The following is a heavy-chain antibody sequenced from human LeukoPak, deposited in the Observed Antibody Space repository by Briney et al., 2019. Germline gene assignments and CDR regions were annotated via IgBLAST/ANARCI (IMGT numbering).Heavy chain of an antibody. CDR1: GHTFTGYY. V-gene: IGHV1-2*02. CDR3: ARGVFGESLES. D-gene: IGHD3-10*02. J-gene: IGHJ4*02. Sequence: ASVKVSCKASGHTFTGYYVYWVRQAPGQGLEWMGWMDPNVGGANFPQKFQGRVTVTSDPAISAAYMELRRLRSDDTAVYYCARGVFGESLESWGQGTLVTVSS. CDR2: MDPNVGGA.